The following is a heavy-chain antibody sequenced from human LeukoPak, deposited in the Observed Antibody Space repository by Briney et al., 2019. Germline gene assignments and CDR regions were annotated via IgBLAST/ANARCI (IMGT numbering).Heavy chain of an antibody. D-gene: IGHD3-16*01. CDR1: GFIFDDYA. CDR3: AKGGGGRLIYYYYMDV. J-gene: IGHJ6*03. Sequence: PGGSLRLSCAASGFIFDDYAMHWVRQAPGKGLEWVSGITWNSDSIGYADSVKGRFTISRDNAKNSLYLQMNSLRAEDMALYYCAKGGGGRLIYYYYMDVWGKGTTVTVSS. CDR2: ITWNSDSI. V-gene: IGHV3-9*03.